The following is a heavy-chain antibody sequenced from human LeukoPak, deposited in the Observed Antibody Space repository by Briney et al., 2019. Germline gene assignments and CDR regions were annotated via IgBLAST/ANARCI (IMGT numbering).Heavy chain of an antibody. D-gene: IGHD3-10*01. CDR2: IYYSGST. CDR3: ARDVDYGSGSALGY. J-gene: IGHJ4*02. V-gene: IGHV4-31*03. CDR1: GGSISSGGYY. Sequence: SETLSLTCTVSGGSISSGGYYWSWIRQHPGTGLEWIGYIYYSGSTYYNPSLKSRVTISVDTSKNQFSLKLCSVTAADTAVYYCARDVDYGSGSALGYWGQGTLVTVSS.